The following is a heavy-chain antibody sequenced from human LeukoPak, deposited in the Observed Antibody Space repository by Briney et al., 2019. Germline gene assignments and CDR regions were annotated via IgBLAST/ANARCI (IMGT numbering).Heavy chain of an antibody. CDR3: ARDQYYDFWSGPNAFDY. CDR2: ISSSGSTI. Sequence: GGSLRLSCAASGFTFSSYEMNWVRQAPGKGLEWVSYISSSGSTIYYADSVMGRFTISRGNAKNSLYLQMNSLRAEDTAVYYCARDQYYDFWSGPNAFDYWGQGTLVTVSS. J-gene: IGHJ4*02. CDR1: GFTFSSYE. V-gene: IGHV3-48*03. D-gene: IGHD3-3*01.